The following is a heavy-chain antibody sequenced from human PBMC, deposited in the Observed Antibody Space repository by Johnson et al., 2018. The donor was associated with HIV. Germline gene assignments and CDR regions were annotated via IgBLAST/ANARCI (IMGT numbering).Heavy chain of an antibody. D-gene: IGHD3-22*01. CDR3: AREARIVVVEPSDAFDI. Sequence: QVQLVESGGGVVQSGRSLRLSCAASGFTFSNYPMHWVRQAPGKGLEWVAVVSYDGSNKYYADSVKGRFTISRDNSKNTLYLQMNSLRVEDTAVYYCAREARIVVVEPSDAFDIWGQGTMVTVSS. CDR2: VSYDGSNK. CDR1: GFTFSNYP. V-gene: IGHV3-30-3*01. J-gene: IGHJ3*02.